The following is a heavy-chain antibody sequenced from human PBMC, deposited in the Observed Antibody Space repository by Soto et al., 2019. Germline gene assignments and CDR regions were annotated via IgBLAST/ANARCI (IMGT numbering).Heavy chain of an antibody. CDR2: INAGNGNT. Sequence: ASVKVSCKASGYTFTSYAMHWVRQAPGQRLEWMGWINAGNGNTKYSQKFQGRVTITRDTSASTAYMELSSLRSEDTAVYYCARDRYHDSPENWYFDLWGRGTLVTVSS. CDR3: ARDRYHDSPENWYFDL. V-gene: IGHV1-3*01. D-gene: IGHD3-22*01. J-gene: IGHJ2*01. CDR1: GYTFTSYA.